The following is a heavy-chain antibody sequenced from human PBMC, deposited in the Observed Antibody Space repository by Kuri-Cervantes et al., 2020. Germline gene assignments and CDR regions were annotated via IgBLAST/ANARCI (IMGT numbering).Heavy chain of an antibody. CDR2: INPSGGSP. CDR3: ARAGEDYYYMDV. D-gene: IGHD4-17*01. J-gene: IGHJ6*03. CDR1: GYTFTSYY. V-gene: IGHV1-46*01. Sequence: ASVKVSCKASGYTFTSYYMHWVRQAPGQGLEWMGIINPSGGSPSYAHKFQGRVTMTRDTSTSAVYLELSSLRSEDTAVYYCARAGEDYYYMDVWGKGTTVTVSS.